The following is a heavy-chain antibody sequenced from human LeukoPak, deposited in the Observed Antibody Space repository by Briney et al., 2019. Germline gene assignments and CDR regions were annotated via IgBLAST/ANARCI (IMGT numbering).Heavy chain of an antibody. V-gene: IGHV3-23*01. Sequence: GGSLRLSCAASGFSFSRYSMNWVRQAPGKGLEWVSVISGSGGSTYYADSVKGRFTISRDNSKNTLYLQMNSLRAEDTAVYYCAALAARENNYWGQGTLVTVSS. CDR1: GFSFSRYS. CDR3: AALAARENNY. J-gene: IGHJ4*02. D-gene: IGHD6-6*01. CDR2: ISGSGGST.